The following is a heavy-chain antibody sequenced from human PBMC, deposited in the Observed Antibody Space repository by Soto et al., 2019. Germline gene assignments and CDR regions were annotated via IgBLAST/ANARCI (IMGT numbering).Heavy chain of an antibody. Sequence: PGGSLRLSCAASGFTFNNYAMTWARQAPGKGLEWVSSLLRSGSTTYYADSVKGRFTISSDISANSLYLQMDSLRAEDTAVYYCAKDAVSGDGIWLLDSWGQGTVVTV. CDR3: AKDAVSGDGIWLLDS. J-gene: IGHJ4*02. V-gene: IGHV3-23*01. D-gene: IGHD4-17*01. CDR1: GFTFNNYA. CDR2: LLRSGSTT.